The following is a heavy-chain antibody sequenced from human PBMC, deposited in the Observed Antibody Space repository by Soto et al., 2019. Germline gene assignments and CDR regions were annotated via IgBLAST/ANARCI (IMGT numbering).Heavy chain of an antibody. V-gene: IGHV3-21*02. Sequence: EVQLVESGGGLGKPGGSLRLSCAASGFTFSRYGMNWVRQAPGKGLELVSSISGLSSYIYYADSVKGRFTVSRDNAKNSLYVQINSLRAEDTAVYYCARDPQQRLADSYYYGMDVWGQGTTVIVSS. CDR1: GFTFSRYG. D-gene: IGHD6-25*01. CDR2: ISGLSSYI. CDR3: ARDPQQRLADSYYYGMDV. J-gene: IGHJ6*02.